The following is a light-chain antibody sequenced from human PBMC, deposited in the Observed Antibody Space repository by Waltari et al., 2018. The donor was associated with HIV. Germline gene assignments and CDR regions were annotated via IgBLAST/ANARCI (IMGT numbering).Light chain of an antibody. CDR1: SGSVSTSYY. CDR2: STN. V-gene: IGLV8-61*01. Sequence: QTVVTQEPSFSVSPGGTVTLTCGLSSGSVSTSYYPSWYQQTPGQGQRTLSHSTNTRSSGVPDRFSGSLVGNKAALTITGAQADDESDYYCVLYMGSGLWVFGGGTKLTVL. CDR3: VLYMGSGLWV. J-gene: IGLJ3*02.